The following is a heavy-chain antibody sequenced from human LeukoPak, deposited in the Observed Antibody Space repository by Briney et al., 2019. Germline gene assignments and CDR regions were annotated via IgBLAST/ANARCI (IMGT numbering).Heavy chain of an antibody. V-gene: IGHV4-39*01. CDR3: ASGLAVAGRVFDY. CDR2: IYYSGST. J-gene: IGHJ4*02. CDR1: GGSISSSSYY. Sequence: SETLSLTCTVSGGSISSSSYYWGWIRQPPGKGLEWIGSIYYSGSTYYNPSLKSRVTISVDTSKNQFSLKLSSVTAADTAVYYCASGLAVAGRVFDYWGQGTLVTVSS. D-gene: IGHD6-19*01.